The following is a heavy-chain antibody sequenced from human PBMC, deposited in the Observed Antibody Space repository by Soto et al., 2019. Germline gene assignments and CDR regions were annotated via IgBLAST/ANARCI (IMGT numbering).Heavy chain of an antibody. CDR1: GGSISSSSYY. V-gene: IGHV4-39*01. CDR2: IYYSGST. Sequence: QLQLQESGPGLVKPSETLSLTCTVSGGSISSSSYYWGWIRQPPGKGLEWIGSIYYSGSTYYNPFLKSRVTISVDTSKNQFSLKLSSVTAADTAVYYCARRGLYVAAGRYYYYYMDVWGQGTTVTVSS. D-gene: IGHD6-13*01. J-gene: IGHJ6*03. CDR3: ARRGLYVAAGRYYYYYMDV.